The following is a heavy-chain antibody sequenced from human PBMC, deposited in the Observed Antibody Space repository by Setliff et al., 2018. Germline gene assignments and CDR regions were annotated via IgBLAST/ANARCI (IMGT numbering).Heavy chain of an antibody. CDR2: MYDSGRT. CDR1: GGSIRSYY. J-gene: IGHJ4*02. Sequence: SETLSLTCTVSGGSIRSYYWNWIRQPPGKGLEWIGYMYDSGRTNYNPSLKSRVTISTGTSKNQFSLKLNSVTAADTAVYYCTRGDTSTFWDWGQGTLVTVSS. V-gene: IGHV4-59*01. D-gene: IGHD3-16*01. CDR3: TRGDTSTFWD.